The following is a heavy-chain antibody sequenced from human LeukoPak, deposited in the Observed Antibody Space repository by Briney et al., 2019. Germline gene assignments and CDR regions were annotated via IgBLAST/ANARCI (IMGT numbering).Heavy chain of an antibody. CDR1: GFTFSSYA. Sequence: PGGSLRLSYAASGFTFSSYAMSWVRRAPGKGLEWVSGISGSGGSTHYADSVKGRFTISRDNSKNTLYLQMSSLRAEDTAVYYCAKDSAVTPFYFEYWGQGTLVAVSS. J-gene: IGHJ4*02. CDR3: AKDSAVTPFYFEY. CDR2: ISGSGGST. V-gene: IGHV3-23*01. D-gene: IGHD4-17*01.